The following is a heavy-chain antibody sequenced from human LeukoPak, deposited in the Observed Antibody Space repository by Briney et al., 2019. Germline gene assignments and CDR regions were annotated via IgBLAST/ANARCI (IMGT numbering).Heavy chain of an antibody. Sequence: PGGSLRLSCAASGFTFSSYSMNWVRQAPGKGLEWVSYISSSSSTIYYAVSVKGRFTISRDNAKNSLYLQMNSLRAEDTAVYYCARDCSGGSCYLGYWGQGTLVTVSS. D-gene: IGHD2-15*01. J-gene: IGHJ4*02. V-gene: IGHV3-48*01. CDR1: GFTFSSYS. CDR3: ARDCSGGSCYLGY. CDR2: ISSSSSTI.